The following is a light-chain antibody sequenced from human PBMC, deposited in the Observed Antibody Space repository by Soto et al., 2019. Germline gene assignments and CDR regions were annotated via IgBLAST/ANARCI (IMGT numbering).Light chain of an antibody. CDR2: LGS. CDR1: QSLLHSNGYNY. V-gene: IGKV2-28*01. Sequence: DIVMTQSPLSLPVTPGEPASISCRSSQSLLHSNGYNYLDWYLQKPGQSPQLLIYLGSNRAPGVPDWFSGSGSCTDCTVKISRVESEDVGVYYCMQALQSTPSFGQGTKLEIK. CDR3: MQALQSTPS. J-gene: IGKJ2*01.